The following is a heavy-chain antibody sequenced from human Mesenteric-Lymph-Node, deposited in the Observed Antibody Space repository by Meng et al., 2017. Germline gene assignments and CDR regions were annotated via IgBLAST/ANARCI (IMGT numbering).Heavy chain of an antibody. D-gene: IGHD1/OR15-1a*01. CDR2: INHSGST. V-gene: IGHV4-34*10. CDR1: GGSFSGYY. CDR3: ARDGTINLRGGWFDP. Sequence: QVQLQESGPGLVKPSETLSLTCAVNGGSFSGYYWSWIRQPPGKGLEWIGEINHSGSTNYNPSLKSRVTISVDTSKNQFSLKLSSVTAADTAVYHCARDGTINLRGGWFDPWGQGTLVTVSS. J-gene: IGHJ5*02.